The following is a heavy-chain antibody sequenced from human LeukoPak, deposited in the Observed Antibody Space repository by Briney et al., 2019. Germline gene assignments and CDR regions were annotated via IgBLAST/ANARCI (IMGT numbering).Heavy chain of an antibody. Sequence: GGSLRLSCAASGFTFSSYSMNWVRQAPGKGLEWVSSISSSSSYIYYADSVKGQFTISRDNAKNSLYLQMNSLRAEDTAVYYCARDWNLAFDYWGQGTLVTVSS. D-gene: IGHD1-7*01. CDR2: ISSSSSYI. CDR1: GFTFSSYS. CDR3: ARDWNLAFDY. V-gene: IGHV3-21*01. J-gene: IGHJ4*02.